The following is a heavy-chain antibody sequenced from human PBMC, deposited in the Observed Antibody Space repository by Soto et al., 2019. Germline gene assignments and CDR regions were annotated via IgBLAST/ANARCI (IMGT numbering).Heavy chain of an antibody. CDR1: GGSFSGYY. V-gene: IGHV4-34*01. J-gene: IGHJ5*02. CDR2: INHSGST. Sequence: SETLSLTCAVYGGSFSGYYWSWIRQPPGKGLEWIGEINHSGSTNYNPSLTSRVTISVDTSKNQFSLKLSSVTAADTAVYYCARLTFGGVVVLRGYSLWWFDPWGQGTLVTVSS. D-gene: IGHD3-16*02. CDR3: ARLTFGGVVVLRGYSLWWFDP.